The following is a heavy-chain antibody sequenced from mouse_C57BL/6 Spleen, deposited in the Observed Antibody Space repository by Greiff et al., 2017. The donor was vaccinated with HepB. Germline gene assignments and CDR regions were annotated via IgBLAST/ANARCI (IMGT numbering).Heavy chain of an antibody. J-gene: IGHJ4*01. CDR2: INPNYGTT. Sequence: EVKLQESGPELVKPGASVKISCKASGYSFTDYNMNWVKQSNGKSLEWIGVINPNYGTTSYNQKFKGKATLTVDQSSSTAYMQLNSLTSEDSAVYYCARGGLMITTIMDYWGQGTSVTVSS. CDR1: GYSFTDYN. V-gene: IGHV1-39*01. D-gene: IGHD2-4*01. CDR3: ARGGLMITTIMDY.